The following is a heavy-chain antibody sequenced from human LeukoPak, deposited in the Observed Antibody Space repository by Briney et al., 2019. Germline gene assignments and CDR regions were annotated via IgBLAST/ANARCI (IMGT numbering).Heavy chain of an antibody. CDR3: AKDMKARRGLLRFLEWSKTFDY. J-gene: IGHJ4*02. V-gene: IGHV3-66*01. CDR1: GFTVSNNY. CDR2: IFSGGNT. Sequence: GGSLRLSCAASGFTVSNNYMTWVRQAPGKGLEWVSVIFSGGNTFYADSVKGRFTISRDNSKNTLYLQMNSLRAEDTAVYYCAKDMKARRGLLRFLEWSKTFDYWGQGTLVTVSS. D-gene: IGHD3-3*01.